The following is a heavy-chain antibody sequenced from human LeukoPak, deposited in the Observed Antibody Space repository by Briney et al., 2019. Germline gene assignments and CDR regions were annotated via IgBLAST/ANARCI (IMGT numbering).Heavy chain of an antibody. CDR3: ARDSYDSSGYPFDY. Sequence: GASVKVSCKASGYTFTSYGISWVRQAPGQGLEWMGWISAYNGNTNYAQKLQGRVTMTTDTSTSTAYMALRSLRSDDTAVYYCARDSYDSSGYPFDYWGQGTLVTVSS. CDR2: ISAYNGNT. CDR1: GYTFTSYG. J-gene: IGHJ4*02. V-gene: IGHV1-18*01. D-gene: IGHD3-22*01.